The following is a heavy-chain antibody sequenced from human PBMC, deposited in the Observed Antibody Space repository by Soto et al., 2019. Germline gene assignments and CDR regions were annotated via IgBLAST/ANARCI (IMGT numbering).Heavy chain of an antibody. J-gene: IGHJ6*03. CDR2: ISSSSSYI. CDR1: GFTFSSYS. Sequence: EVQLVESGGGLVKPGGSLRLSCAASGFTFSSYSMNWVRQAPGKGLEWVSSISSSSSYIYYAGSVKGRFTISRDNAQNPLSLQRNFLRAEVTAVYYCARVYCSSTRCYYYYYYNIDVWGKSTTVTVSS. V-gene: IGHV3-21*01. CDR3: ARVYCSSTRCYYYYYYNIDV. D-gene: IGHD2-2*01.